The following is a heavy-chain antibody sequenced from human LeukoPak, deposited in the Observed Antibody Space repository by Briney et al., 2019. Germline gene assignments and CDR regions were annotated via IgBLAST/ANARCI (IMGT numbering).Heavy chain of an antibody. CDR1: GYTCTSYG. D-gene: IGHD3-22*01. J-gene: IGHJ4*02. Sequence: ASVKVSCKASGYTCTSYGISWVRQAPGQGLEWMGWISAYKGNTNYAQKLQGRVTMTTDTSTSTAYMELRSLRSDDTAVYYCARDQDSSGYYPPVGDYWGQGTLVTVSS. V-gene: IGHV1-18*01. CDR2: ISAYKGNT. CDR3: ARDQDSSGYYPPVGDY.